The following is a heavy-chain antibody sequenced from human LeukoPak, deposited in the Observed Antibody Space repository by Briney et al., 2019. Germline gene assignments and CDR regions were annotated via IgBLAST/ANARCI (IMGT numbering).Heavy chain of an antibody. CDR2: ISSSSNYI. Sequence: GGSLRLSCAASGFTFSAYNMNWVRQTPGKGLEWISSISSSSNYIFYADSVKGRFTISRDNAKNSLYLQMNSLRAEDTAVYYCARDTWFGELLYFDYWGQGTLVTVSS. CDR3: ARDTWFGELLYFDY. D-gene: IGHD3-10*01. V-gene: IGHV3-21*01. CDR1: GFTFSAYN. J-gene: IGHJ4*02.